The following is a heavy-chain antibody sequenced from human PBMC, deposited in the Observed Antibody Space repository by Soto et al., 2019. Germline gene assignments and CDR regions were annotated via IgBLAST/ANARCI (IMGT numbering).Heavy chain of an antibody. J-gene: IGHJ5*02. Sequence: PSETLSLTCTVSGGSISSYYWSWIRQPPGKGLEWIGYIYYSGSTNYNPSLKSRVTISVDTSKNQFSLKLSSVTAADTAVYYCARGSRRRRAGTVYNWFDPWGQGTLVTVSS. CDR3: ARGSRRRRAGTVYNWFDP. CDR2: IYYSGST. V-gene: IGHV4-59*01. CDR1: GGSISSYY. D-gene: IGHD3-10*01.